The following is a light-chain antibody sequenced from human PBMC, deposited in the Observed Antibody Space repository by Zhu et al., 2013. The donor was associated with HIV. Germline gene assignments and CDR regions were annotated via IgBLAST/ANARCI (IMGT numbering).Light chain of an antibody. CDR3: QQYGSSPWT. V-gene: IGKV3-20*01. J-gene: IGKJ1*01. CDR1: QSVSSSY. Sequence: EIVLTQSPGTLSLSPGERATLSCRASQSVSSSYLAWYQQKPGQAPRLLIYGASSRATGIPDRFSGSGSETDFTLTISRLEPEDFAVYYCQQYGSSPWTFGQGTKVEIK. CDR2: GAS.